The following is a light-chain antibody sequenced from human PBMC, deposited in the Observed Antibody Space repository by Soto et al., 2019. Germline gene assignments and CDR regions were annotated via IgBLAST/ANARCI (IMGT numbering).Light chain of an antibody. J-gene: IGKJ1*01. CDR1: QSVSSTF. Sequence: DILLTQSPSTLSVSPGERATLSCRASQSVSSTFFCWYQQKPGPAPSLLINGASSRATGLPDRFSGSWSGTDFTLTSSLQEPEVFAEYYCQYYASSLTFGQGTKVEIK. CDR3: QYYASSLT. V-gene: IGKV3-20*01. CDR2: GAS.